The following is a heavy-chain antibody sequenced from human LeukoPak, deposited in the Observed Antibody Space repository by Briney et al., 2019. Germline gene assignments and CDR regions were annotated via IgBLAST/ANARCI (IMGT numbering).Heavy chain of an antibody. V-gene: IGHV3-64D*06. CDR2: ISFDGGST. D-gene: IGHD3-22*01. Sequence: GGSLRLSCSGSGFTFSSHPMHWVRQAPGKGLEYVSAISFDGGSTYYADSVKGRFTISRDNSKNTLYLQMSSLRVEDTAVYYCVKALYDSGGYYYAYWGQGTLVTVSS. CDR3: VKALYDSGGYYYAY. J-gene: IGHJ4*02. CDR1: GFTFSSHP.